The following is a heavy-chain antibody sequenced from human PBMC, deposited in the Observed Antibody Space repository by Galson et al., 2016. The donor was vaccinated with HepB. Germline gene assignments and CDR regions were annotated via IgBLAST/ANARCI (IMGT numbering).Heavy chain of an antibody. CDR2: ISWNSGNI. CDR1: GFTFDDYA. J-gene: IGHJ3*01. D-gene: IGHD3-3*01. CDR3: AKPIRFLGGFFDL. V-gene: IGHV3-9*01. Sequence: SLRLSCAASGFTFDDYAMHWVRQAPGKGLEWVSGISWNSGNIDYGDSVKGRFTISRDNAKNSLFLQMNSLRPGDTALYYCAKPIRFLGGFFDLWGQGTMVTVSS.